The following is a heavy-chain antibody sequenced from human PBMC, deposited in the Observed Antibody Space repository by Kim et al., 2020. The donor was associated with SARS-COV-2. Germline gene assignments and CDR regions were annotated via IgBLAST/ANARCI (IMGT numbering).Heavy chain of an antibody. Sequence: SETLSLTCTVSGGAISSYSWSWIRQPPGKGLEWIGYIYNSGSTNYNPSLKSRVTIPVDTSKNQFSLRLSSVTAADTAVYYCARQTGSGSSYFYYYYMDV. CDR3: ARQTGSGSSYFYYYYMDV. CDR1: GGAISSYS. J-gene: IGHJ6*03. D-gene: IGHD3-10*01. CDR2: IYNSGST. V-gene: IGHV4-59*08.